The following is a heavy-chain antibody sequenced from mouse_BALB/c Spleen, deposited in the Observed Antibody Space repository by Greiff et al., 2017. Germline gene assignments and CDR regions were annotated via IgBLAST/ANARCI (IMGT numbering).Heavy chain of an antibody. CDR1: GFAFSSYD. CDR2: ISSGGGST. V-gene: IGHV5-12-1*01. CDR3: ARQMVTYFDY. D-gene: IGHD2-1*01. J-gene: IGHJ2*01. Sequence: DVKLVESGGGLVKPGGSLKLSCAASGFAFSSYDMSWVRQTPEKRLEWVAYISSGGGSTYYPDTVKGRFTISRDNAKNTLYLQMSSLKSEDTAMYYCARQMVTYFDYWGQGTTLTVSS.